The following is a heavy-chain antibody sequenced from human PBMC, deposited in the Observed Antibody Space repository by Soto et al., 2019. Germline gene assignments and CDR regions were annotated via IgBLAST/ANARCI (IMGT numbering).Heavy chain of an antibody. CDR1: GFTFSSYA. D-gene: IGHD3-22*01. V-gene: IGHV3-23*01. Sequence: EVQLLESGGGLVQPGGSLRLSCAASGFTFSSYAMSWVRQAPGKGLEWVSAIIGSGGSTYYADSGKGRFTISRDNSKNPMYLQMNSLRAEDTAVYYCAKGSMIVVVGDAFDIWGQGTMVTVSS. J-gene: IGHJ3*02. CDR2: IIGSGGST. CDR3: AKGSMIVVVGDAFDI.